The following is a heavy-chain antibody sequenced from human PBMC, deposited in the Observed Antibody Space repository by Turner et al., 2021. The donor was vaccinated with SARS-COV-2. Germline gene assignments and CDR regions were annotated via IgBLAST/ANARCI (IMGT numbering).Heavy chain of an antibody. J-gene: IGHJ6*02. CDR2: IIPILGIA. D-gene: IGHD1-26*01. CDR1: GGTFSSYA. Sequence: QVQLVQSGAEVKKPASSVKISCQASGGTFSSYAISWVRQAPGQGLGWMGMIIPILGIANYAQKFQGRVTITADKSTNTAYMELSSLRSEDTAVYYWARVYSGSYYGGYYYYGMDVWGQGTTVTVSS. CDR3: ARVYSGSYYGGYYYYGMDV. V-gene: IGHV1-69*04.